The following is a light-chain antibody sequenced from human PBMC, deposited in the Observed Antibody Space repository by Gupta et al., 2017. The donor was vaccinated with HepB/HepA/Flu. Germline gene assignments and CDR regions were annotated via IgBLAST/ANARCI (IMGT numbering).Light chain of an antibody. V-gene: IGKV2D-29*01. J-gene: IGKJ5*01. Sequence: DIVLTHTPLSLSVTPGEPASISCKSSQSLLHSDGKTYLYWYLQKPGQPPQLLIYEVSNRGSGVPDRFSGRGSGTDFTLKVSRVDAEDAGVYYCRQSIQAPITFGQGTLLEIK. CDR3: RQSIQAPIT. CDR1: QSLLHSDGKTY. CDR2: EVS.